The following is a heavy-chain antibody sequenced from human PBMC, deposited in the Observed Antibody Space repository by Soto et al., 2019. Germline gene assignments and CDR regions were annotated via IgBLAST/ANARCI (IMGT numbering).Heavy chain of an antibody. CDR1: GGSFSGYY. J-gene: IGHJ6*02. CDR3: ARHPYGDYDAMHV. V-gene: IGHV4-34*01. D-gene: IGHD4-17*01. Sequence: PSETLSLTCSIYGGSFSGYYWSWIRQPPGKGLEWIGEINHSGNTNYNPSLKSRVTISVDTSNNQFSLKLNSVTAADTAMYYCARHPYGDYDAMHVWGQGTTVTVSS. CDR2: INHSGNT.